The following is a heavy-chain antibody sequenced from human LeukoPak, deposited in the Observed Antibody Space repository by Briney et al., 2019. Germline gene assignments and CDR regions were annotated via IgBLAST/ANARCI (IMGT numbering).Heavy chain of an antibody. J-gene: IGHJ6*02. V-gene: IGHV3-7*01. CDR1: GFTFSSYW. D-gene: IGHD2-8*01. Sequence: GSLRLSCAASGFTFSSYWMSWVRQTPGKGLEWVANIKQDGSEKYYVDSVKGRFTISRDNAKNSLYLQMNSLRAEDTAVYYCARLMVYAIRRYCYYGMDVWGQGTTVTVSS. CDR3: ARLMVYAIRRYCYYGMDV. CDR2: IKQDGSEK.